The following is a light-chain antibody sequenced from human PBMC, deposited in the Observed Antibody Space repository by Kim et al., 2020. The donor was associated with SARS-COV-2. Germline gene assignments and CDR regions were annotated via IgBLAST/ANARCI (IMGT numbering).Light chain of an antibody. Sequence: SPGERATHSCRARQSVSRKDWAWDQEKPGQAPRVLIYEASSRATGIPVRFSGSGFGTDVTLTISRLEPEDFAVYYCQQYGSSPHTFGQGTKVDIK. V-gene: IGKV3-20*01. CDR3: QQYGSSPHT. CDR1: QSVSRKD. J-gene: IGKJ1*01. CDR2: EAS.